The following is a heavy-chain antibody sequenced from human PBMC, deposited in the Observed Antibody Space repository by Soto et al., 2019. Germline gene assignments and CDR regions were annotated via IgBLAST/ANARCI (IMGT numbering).Heavy chain of an antibody. V-gene: IGHV1-2*02. CDR3: ARERAARNYYYYGMDV. Sequence: ASVKVSCKASGYTFTGYYMHWVRQAPGQGLEWMGWINPNSGGTNYAQKFQGRVTMTRDTSISTAYMELSRLRSDDTAVYYCARERAARNYYYYGMDVWGQGTTVTV. J-gene: IGHJ6*02. CDR2: INPNSGGT. CDR1: GYTFTGYY. D-gene: IGHD6-6*01.